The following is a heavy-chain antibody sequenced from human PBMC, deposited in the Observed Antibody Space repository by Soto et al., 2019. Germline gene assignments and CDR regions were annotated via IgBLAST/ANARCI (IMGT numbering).Heavy chain of an antibody. CDR3: ARRPRITGGNRKYYFDY. J-gene: IGHJ4*02. CDR2: INHSGST. D-gene: IGHD3-10*01. V-gene: IGHV4-34*01. Sequence: SATLSLTCAVYGGSFSGYYWSWIRQPPGKGLEWIGEINHSGSTNYNPSLKSRVTISVDTSKNQFSLKLSSVTAADTAVYYCARRPRITGGNRKYYFDYWGQGTLVTVSS. CDR1: GGSFSGYY.